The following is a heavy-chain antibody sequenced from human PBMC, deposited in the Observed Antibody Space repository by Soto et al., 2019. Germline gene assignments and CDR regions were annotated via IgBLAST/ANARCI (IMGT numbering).Heavy chain of an antibody. CDR2: IYYSGST. Sequence: QVQLQESGPGLVKPSQTLSLTCTVSGGSISSGGYYWSWIRQHPGKGLEWIGYIYYSGSTYYNPSLKSRVTISVDTSKNQFSLKLSSVTAANTAVYYCARGSHGDYGWFDPWGQGTLVTVSS. CDR1: GGSISSGGYY. CDR3: ARGSHGDYGWFDP. D-gene: IGHD4-17*01. V-gene: IGHV4-31*03. J-gene: IGHJ5*02.